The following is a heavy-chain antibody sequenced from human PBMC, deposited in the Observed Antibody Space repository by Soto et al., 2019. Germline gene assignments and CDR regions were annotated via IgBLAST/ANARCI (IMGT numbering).Heavy chain of an antibody. D-gene: IGHD2-15*01. V-gene: IGHV3-23*01. J-gene: IGHJ4*02. CDR3: AKGERYCSGGSCYQLPDY. Sequence: PGGSLRLSCAASGFTFSSYAMSWVRQAPGKGLEWVSAISGSGGSTYYADSVKGRFTISRDNSKNTLYLQVNSLRAEDTAVYYCAKGERYCSGGSCYQLPDYWGQGTLVTVSS. CDR1: GFTFSSYA. CDR2: ISGSGGST.